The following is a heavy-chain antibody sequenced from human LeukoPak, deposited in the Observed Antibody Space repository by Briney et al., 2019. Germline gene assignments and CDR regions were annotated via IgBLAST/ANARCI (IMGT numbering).Heavy chain of an antibody. J-gene: IGHJ4*02. CDR3: AKGYYYDSSGYYPWGPFDY. Sequence: GGSLRLSCAASGLTFSSYAMSWVRQAPGKGLEWVSAISGSGGSTYYADSVKGRFTISRDNSKNTLYLQMNSLRAEDTAVYYCAKGYYYDSSGYYPWGPFDYWGQGTLVTVSS. CDR1: GLTFSSYA. CDR2: ISGSGGST. V-gene: IGHV3-23*01. D-gene: IGHD3-22*01.